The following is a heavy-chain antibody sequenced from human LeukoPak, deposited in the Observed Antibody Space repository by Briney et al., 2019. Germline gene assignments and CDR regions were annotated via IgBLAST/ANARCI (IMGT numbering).Heavy chain of an antibody. V-gene: IGHV3-30*02. CDR3: AKEGYSYGLYYYMDV. J-gene: IGHJ6*03. Sequence: GGSLRLSCAASGFTFSSYGMHWVRQAPGKGLEWVAFIRYDGSNKYYADSVKGRFTISRDNSKNTLYLQMNSLRAEDTAVYYCAKEGYSYGLYYYMDVWGKGTTVTVSS. D-gene: IGHD5-18*01. CDR2: IRYDGSNK. CDR1: GFTFSSYG.